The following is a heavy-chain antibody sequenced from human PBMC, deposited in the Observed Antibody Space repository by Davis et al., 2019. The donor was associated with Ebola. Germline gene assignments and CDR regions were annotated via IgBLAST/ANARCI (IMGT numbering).Heavy chain of an antibody. CDR2: IYSGGST. CDR3: ARVTRKSSSWRDY. Sequence: ETLSLTCTVSGGSISSYYWSWIRQPPGKGLEWVSVIYSGGSTYYADSVKGRFTISRDNSKNTLYLQMNSLRAEDTAVYYCARVTRKSSSWRDYWGQGTLVTVSS. V-gene: IGHV3-53*01. D-gene: IGHD6-13*01. J-gene: IGHJ4*02. CDR1: GGSISSYY.